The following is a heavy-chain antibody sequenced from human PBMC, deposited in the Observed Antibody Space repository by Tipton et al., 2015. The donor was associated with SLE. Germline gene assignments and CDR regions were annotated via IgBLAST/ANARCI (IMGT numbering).Heavy chain of an antibody. Sequence: SLRLSCAASGFTFSNYWMHWVRQAPGKGLVWVSRSNSDGSDTSYADSVKGRFTISRDNSKNSLYLQMNSLRAEDTALYYCAKAFRRLELRSWFDPWGQGTLVPVSS. CDR2: SNSDGSDT. D-gene: IGHD1-7*01. V-gene: IGHV3-74*01. CDR1: GFTFSNYW. CDR3: AKAFRRLELRSWFDP. J-gene: IGHJ5*02.